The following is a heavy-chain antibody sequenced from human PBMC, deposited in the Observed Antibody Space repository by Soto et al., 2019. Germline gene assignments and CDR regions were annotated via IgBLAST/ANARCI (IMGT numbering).Heavy chain of an antibody. Sequence: GASVKVSCKASGYTFTSYDINWVRQATGQGLEWMGWMNPNSGNTGYAQKFQGRVTMTTDTSTSTAYMELRSLRSDDTAVYYCARELHYGGPWDYWGQGTLVTVSS. CDR1: GYTFTSYD. CDR2: MNPNSGNT. D-gene: IGHD4-17*01. J-gene: IGHJ4*02. CDR3: ARELHYGGPWDY. V-gene: IGHV1-8*01.